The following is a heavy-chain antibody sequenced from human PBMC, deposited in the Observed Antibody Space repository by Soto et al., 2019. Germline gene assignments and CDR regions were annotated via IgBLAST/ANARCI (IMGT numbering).Heavy chain of an antibody. V-gene: IGHV3-64D*08. CDR3: VQLWSTFYYYYGMDV. J-gene: IGHJ6*02. CDR1: GFTFSSYA. Sequence: GGSLRLSCSASGFTFSSYAMHWVRQAPGKGLEYVSAISSNGGSTYYADSVKGRFTISRDNSKNTLYLQMSSLRAEDAAVYYCVQLWSTFYYYYGMDVWGQGTTVTVS. D-gene: IGHD5-18*01. CDR2: ISSNGGST.